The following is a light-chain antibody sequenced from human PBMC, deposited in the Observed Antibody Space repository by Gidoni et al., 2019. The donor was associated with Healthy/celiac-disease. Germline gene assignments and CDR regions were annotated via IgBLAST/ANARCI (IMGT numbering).Light chain of an antibody. CDR3: QQSYSTPQT. J-gene: IGKJ4*01. CDR1: QSISSY. CDR2: AAS. Sequence: DIQMTQSPSSLSASVGDRVTITCRASQSISSYLNWYQQKPGKAPKLLIHAASSLQSGVPSRFSGSGSGTDFTLTISSLQPEDFATYYCQQSYSTPQTFGGGTKVEIK. V-gene: IGKV1-39*01.